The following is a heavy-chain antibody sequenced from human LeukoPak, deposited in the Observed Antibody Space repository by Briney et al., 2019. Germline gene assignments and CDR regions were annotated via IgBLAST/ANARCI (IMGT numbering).Heavy chain of an antibody. CDR1: GFTFSSYA. D-gene: IGHD3-22*01. Sequence: AGGSLRLSCAASGFTFSSYAMSWVRQAPGRGLEWVSSIFSRSGSILYADSVKGRFTISRDNAKNLLYMQMDSLRVEDTAVYYCARDFFHSSESRPFDYWGQGILVTVSS. CDR2: IFSRSGSI. CDR3: ARDFFHSSESRPFDY. J-gene: IGHJ4*02. V-gene: IGHV3-21*06.